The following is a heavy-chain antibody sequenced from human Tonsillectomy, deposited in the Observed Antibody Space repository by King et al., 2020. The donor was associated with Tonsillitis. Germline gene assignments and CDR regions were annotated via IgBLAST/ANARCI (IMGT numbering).Heavy chain of an antibody. J-gene: IGHJ5*02. CDR3: ARAFVLLWFGESPPHWVDP. CDR1: GYTFTSYG. D-gene: IGHD3-10*01. V-gene: IGHV1-18*01. Sequence: VQLVESGAEVKKPGASVKVSCKASGYTFTSYGISWVRQAPGQGLEWMGWISAYNGNTNYAQKLQGRVTMTTDTSTSTAYMELRSLRSDDTAVYYCARAFVLLWFGESPPHWVDPWGQGTLVTVSS. CDR2: ISAYNGNT.